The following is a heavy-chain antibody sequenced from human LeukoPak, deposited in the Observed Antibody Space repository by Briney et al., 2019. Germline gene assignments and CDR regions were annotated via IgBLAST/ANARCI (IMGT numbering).Heavy chain of an antibody. V-gene: IGHV1-18*01. J-gene: IGHJ5*02. CDR3: ARSAGGSRRYDP. D-gene: IGHD1-26*01. Sequence: ASVKVSCKASGYTFTSYGISWVRQAPGQGLEWMGWISAYNGDTCYAQNLQGRVTMTTDTSTSTAYMELRSLRSDDTAVYYCARSAGGSRRYDPWGQGTLVTVSS. CDR1: GYTFTSYG. CDR2: ISAYNGDT.